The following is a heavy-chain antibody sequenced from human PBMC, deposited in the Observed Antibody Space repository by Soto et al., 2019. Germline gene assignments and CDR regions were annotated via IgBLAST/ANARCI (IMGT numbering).Heavy chain of an antibody. CDR2: ISGSGGST. CDR3: AKDRSQWPRSQPF. J-gene: IGHJ4*02. CDR1: GFTFSSYA. Sequence: PGGSLRLPCAASGFTFSSYAMSWDRQAPGKGLEWVSAISGSGGSTYYADSVKGRFTISRDNSKNTLYLQMNSLRAEYTAVYYCAKDRSQWPRSQPFWGQGTLVTVSS. V-gene: IGHV3-23*01. D-gene: IGHD6-19*01.